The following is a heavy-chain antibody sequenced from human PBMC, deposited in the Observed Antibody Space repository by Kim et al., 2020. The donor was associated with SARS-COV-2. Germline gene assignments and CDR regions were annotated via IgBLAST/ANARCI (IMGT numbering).Heavy chain of an antibody. J-gene: IGHJ4*02. Sequence: GGSLRLSCAVSGFTFSTYAMSWVRQAPGKGLECVSAISGDGRTTSYADSVKGRFTISRDNSKSMLFLQMSSLRAEDTAVYFCAKTLYGGCDFWGQGTLIT. CDR3: AKTLYGGCDF. CDR2: ISGDGRTT. CDR1: GFTFSTYA. V-gene: IGHV3-23*01. D-gene: IGHD4-17*01.